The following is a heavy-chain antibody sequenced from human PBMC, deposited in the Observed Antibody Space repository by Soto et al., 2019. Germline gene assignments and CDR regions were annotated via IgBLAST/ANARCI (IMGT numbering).Heavy chain of an antibody. CDR2: ISGRGTTT. V-gene: IGHV3-23*01. J-gene: IGHJ4*02. D-gene: IGHD2-15*01. CDR3: AKSLSGGNAY. Sequence: PGGSLRLACAASGFSFSVYAMSCVRQAPGKGLESVSSISGRGTTTSYADSVKGRFTISRDNSKNTLYLQMNSLRVEDTAVYYCAKSLSGGNAYWGQGTLVTVSS. CDR1: GFSFSVYA.